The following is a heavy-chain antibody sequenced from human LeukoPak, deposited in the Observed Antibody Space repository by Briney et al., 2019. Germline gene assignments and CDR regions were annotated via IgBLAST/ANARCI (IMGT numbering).Heavy chain of an antibody. V-gene: IGHV1-69*13. CDR2: IIPIFGTA. J-gene: IGHJ6*02. CDR1: GGTFSSYA. Sequence: GAPVNVSCKASGGTFSSYAISWVRQAPGQGLEWMGGIIPIFGTANYAQKFQGRVTITADESTSTAYMELSSLRSEDTAVYYCASRIVVVPAASADRPTYYYYYGMDVWGQGTTVTVSS. D-gene: IGHD2-2*01. CDR3: ASRIVVVPAASADRPTYYYYYGMDV.